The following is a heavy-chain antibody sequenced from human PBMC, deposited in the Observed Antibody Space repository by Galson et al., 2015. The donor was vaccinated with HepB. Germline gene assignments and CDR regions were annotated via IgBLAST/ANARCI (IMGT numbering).Heavy chain of an antibody. D-gene: IGHD4-23*01. J-gene: IGHJ5*02. CDR2: IIPILGIA. Sequence: SVKVSCKASGGTFSSYTISWVRQAPGQGLEWMGRIIPILGIANYAQKFQGRVTITADKSTSTAYMELSSLRSEDTAVYYCAREKVDYGGNFLPHSNWFDPWGQGTLVTVSS. CDR3: AREKVDYGGNFLPHSNWFDP. V-gene: IGHV1-69*04. CDR1: GGTFSSYT.